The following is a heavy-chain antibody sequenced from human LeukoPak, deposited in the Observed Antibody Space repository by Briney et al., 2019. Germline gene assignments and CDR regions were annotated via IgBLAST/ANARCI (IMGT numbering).Heavy chain of an antibody. V-gene: IGHV3-48*03. J-gene: IGHJ6*02. CDR1: GFTFSSYE. CDR3: SRERVAVAGTVAPYYYYGMDV. Sequence: GESLRLSCAASGFTFSSYEMNWVRQAPGKGLEWVSYISSSGSTIYYADSVKGRFTISRDNAKNSLYLQMNSLRAEDTAVYYCSRERVAVAGTVAPYYYYGMDVWGQGTTVTVSS. D-gene: IGHD6-19*01. CDR2: ISSSGSTI.